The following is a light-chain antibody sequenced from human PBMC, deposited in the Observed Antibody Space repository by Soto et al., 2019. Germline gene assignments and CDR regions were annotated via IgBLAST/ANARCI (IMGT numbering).Light chain of an antibody. Sequence: QSALTQPASVSGSPGQSITISCTGTSSDVGGYNYVSWYQQHPGQAPKLVIYEVSNRPSGVSNRFSGSKSGNTASLTISGLQAEDEADYYCSSYTSSSTPYVVFGGGTKLTVL. CDR3: SSYTSSSTPYVV. CDR2: EVS. CDR1: SSDVGGYNY. V-gene: IGLV2-14*01. J-gene: IGLJ2*01.